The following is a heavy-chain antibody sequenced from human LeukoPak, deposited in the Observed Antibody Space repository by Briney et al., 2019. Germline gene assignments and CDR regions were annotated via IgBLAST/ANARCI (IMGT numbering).Heavy chain of an antibody. V-gene: IGHV4-39*07. Sequence: SETLSLTCTVSGGSISSSSYYWGWIRQPPGKGLEWIGSIYYSGSTYYNPSLKSRVTISVDTSKNQFSLKLSSVPAADTAVYYCARDVRHFDYWGQGTLVTVSS. J-gene: IGHJ4*02. CDR2: IYYSGST. CDR1: GGSISSSSYY. CDR3: ARDVRHFDY.